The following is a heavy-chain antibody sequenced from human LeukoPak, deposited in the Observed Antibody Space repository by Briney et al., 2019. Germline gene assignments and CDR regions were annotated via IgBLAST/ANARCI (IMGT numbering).Heavy chain of an antibody. CDR1: GGSVSSYY. CDR2: VYSGGSS. D-gene: IGHD5-24*01. J-gene: IGHJ4*02. Sequence: NPSDTLSLTSSISGGSVSSYYWNWIQQSPGKGLEWIGFVYSGGSSNYNPSLKSRVAMSVDKSRNEFSLRLRSVTAADTAMYYCARDGGTLTGYRYYFDHWGQGALVTVSS. V-gene: IGHV4-59*02. CDR3: ARDGGTLTGYRYYFDH.